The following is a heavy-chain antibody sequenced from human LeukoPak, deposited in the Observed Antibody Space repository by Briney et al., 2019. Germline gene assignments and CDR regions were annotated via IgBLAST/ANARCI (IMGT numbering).Heavy chain of an antibody. Sequence: PSETLSLTCAIGSVSGYYWNWIRQPPGRGLEWIGEINHSGRTNYNPSLKSRVTISVDTSKNQFSLKLSSVTAADTAVYYCAREGFGELSHFDYWGQGTLVTVSS. CDR2: INHSGRT. CDR3: AREGFGELSHFDY. CDR1: SVSGYY. V-gene: IGHV4-34*01. J-gene: IGHJ4*02. D-gene: IGHD3-10*01.